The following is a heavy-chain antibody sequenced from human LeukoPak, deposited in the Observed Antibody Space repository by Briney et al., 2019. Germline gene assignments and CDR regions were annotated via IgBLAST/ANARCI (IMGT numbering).Heavy chain of an antibody. J-gene: IGHJ4*02. Sequence: SETLSLTCTVSGGSISTYYWSWIRQPPGEGLEWIGYIYYSGTTKYNPSLKSRDTISLDTSKNQSSLKLNSVTAADTAVYYCARGLGTGRDYWGQGTLVTVSS. D-gene: IGHD1-14*01. V-gene: IGHV4-59*01. CDR2: IYYSGTT. CDR3: ARGLGTGRDY. CDR1: GGSISTYY.